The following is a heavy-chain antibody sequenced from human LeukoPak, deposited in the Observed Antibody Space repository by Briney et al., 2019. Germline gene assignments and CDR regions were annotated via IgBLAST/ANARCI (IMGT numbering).Heavy chain of an antibody. Sequence: GSLRLSCAASGFTFSRAWMSWVRQAPGKGLEWVANIKEDGSEDYYADSVKGRFAISKDNAKNSLYLQMNNLRAEDTAMYYCARDADGYEDWGQGTLVIVSS. CDR3: ARDADGYED. J-gene: IGHJ4*02. CDR1: GFTFSRAW. CDR2: IKEDGSED. D-gene: IGHD5-24*01. V-gene: IGHV3-7*01.